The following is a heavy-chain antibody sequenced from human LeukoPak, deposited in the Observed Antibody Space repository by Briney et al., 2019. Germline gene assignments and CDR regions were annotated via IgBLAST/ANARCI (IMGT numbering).Heavy chain of an antibody. D-gene: IGHD5-18*01. Sequence: SETLSLTCGVSGGSFNSDDYYWNWIRQPPGKGLEWIGYIYYSGSTNHNPSLKSRVTISVDTSKNQFSLKLSSVTAADTAVYYCARLNVDTTMAHDYWGQGTLVTVSS. J-gene: IGHJ4*02. CDR2: IYYSGST. CDR1: GGSFNSDDYY. V-gene: IGHV4-61*08. CDR3: ARLNVDTTMAHDY.